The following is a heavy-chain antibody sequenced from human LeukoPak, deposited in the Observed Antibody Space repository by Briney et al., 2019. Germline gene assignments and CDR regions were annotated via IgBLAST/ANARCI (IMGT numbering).Heavy chain of an antibody. V-gene: IGHV3-7*01. CDR1: GFTFSRYA. D-gene: IGHD3-16*01. Sequence: GGSLRLSCAASGFTFSRYAMNWVRQAPGKGLEWVANIKHDGSEQIYVDSVKGRFTISRDNAKDSVYLQMNSLRAEDTAVYYCTRGLGEHGGVSDRWGQGTLVIVS. CDR3: TRGLGEHGGVSDR. J-gene: IGHJ5*02. CDR2: IKHDGSEQ.